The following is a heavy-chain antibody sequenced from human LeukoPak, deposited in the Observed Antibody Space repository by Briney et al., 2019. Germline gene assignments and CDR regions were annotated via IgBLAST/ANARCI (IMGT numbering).Heavy chain of an antibody. V-gene: IGHV3-23*01. Sequence: GVSLRLSCAASGFTFTSYAMSWARQAPGKGLEWVSTISGSGGSSYYADSVKGRFTISRDNSKNTLYLQMNSLRAEDTAVYYCATTYGSGTYYLDYWGQGTLVTVSS. CDR3: ATTYGSGTYYLDY. CDR2: ISGSGGSS. CDR1: GFTFTSYA. J-gene: IGHJ4*02. D-gene: IGHD3-10*01.